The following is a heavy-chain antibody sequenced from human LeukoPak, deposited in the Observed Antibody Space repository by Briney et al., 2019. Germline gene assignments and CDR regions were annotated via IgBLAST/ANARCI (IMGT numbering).Heavy chain of an antibody. D-gene: IGHD6-19*01. V-gene: IGHV3-23*01. CDR2: ISGSGGST. J-gene: IGHJ4*02. CDR3: ATQSSAWYTPFDY. CDR1: GFTFSSYA. Sequence: PGGSLRLSCAVSGFTFSSYAMSWVRQAPGKGLEWVSAISGSGGSTYYADSVKGRFTISRDNSKSTLYLQMNSLRAEDTAVYYCATQSSAWYTPFDYWGQGTLVTVSS.